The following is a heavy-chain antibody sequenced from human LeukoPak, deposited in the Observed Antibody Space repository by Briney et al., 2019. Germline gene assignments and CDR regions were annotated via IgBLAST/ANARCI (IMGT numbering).Heavy chain of an antibody. V-gene: IGHV1-69*13. CDR1: GDTFSSYV. J-gene: IGHJ6*03. CDR3: ARGAGSGATMDV. Sequence: SVKVSCKASGDTFSSYVISWVRQAPGQGLEWMGGIIPIFGTANYAQKFQGRVTITADESTSTAYMELSSLRSEDTAVYYCARGAGSGATMDVWGKGTTVSVSS. CDR2: IIPIFGTA. D-gene: IGHD6-19*01.